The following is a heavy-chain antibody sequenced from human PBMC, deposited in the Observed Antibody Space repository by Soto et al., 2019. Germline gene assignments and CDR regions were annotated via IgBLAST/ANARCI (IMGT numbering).Heavy chain of an antibody. CDR2: ISGSGGST. V-gene: IGHV3-23*01. CDR1: GFTFSSYA. J-gene: IGHJ6*03. Sequence: GGSLRLSCAASGFTFSSYAMSWVRQAPGKGLEWVSAISGSGGSTYYADSVKGRFTISRDNSKNTLYLQMNSLRAEDTAVYYCAKHKQWLVHSYYYYYMDVWGKGTTVTVSS. CDR3: AKHKQWLVHSYYYYYMDV. D-gene: IGHD6-19*01.